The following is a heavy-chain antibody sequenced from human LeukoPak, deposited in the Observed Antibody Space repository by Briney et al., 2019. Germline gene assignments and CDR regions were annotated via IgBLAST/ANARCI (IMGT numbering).Heavy chain of an antibody. D-gene: IGHD3-22*01. Sequence: GGSLRLSCAASGFTVSSKYMSWVRQAPGKGLEWVSVIYGGCSTYYADSVKGRFTISRDISKYTLYLQMNSLRAEDTAVYYCARESGYYDSGGYFDYWGQGTLVTVSS. CDR3: ARESGYYDSGGYFDY. CDR1: GFTVSSKY. J-gene: IGHJ4*02. V-gene: IGHV3-53*01. CDR2: IYGGCST.